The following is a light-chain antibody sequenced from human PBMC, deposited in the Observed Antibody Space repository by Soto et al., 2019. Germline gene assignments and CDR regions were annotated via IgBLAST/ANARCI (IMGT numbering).Light chain of an antibody. CDR1: QSISSN. CDR2: GAS. J-gene: IGKJ4*01. Sequence: DIVMTQSPGTLSLSPGERATLSCRASQSISSNLAWYQQRPGQAPRLLIYGASTRAPGIPARFSGSGSGTEFTLTISSLQSEDFAVYYCQHYNNLPLTFGGGTKVDIK. V-gene: IGKV3-15*01. CDR3: QHYNNLPLT.